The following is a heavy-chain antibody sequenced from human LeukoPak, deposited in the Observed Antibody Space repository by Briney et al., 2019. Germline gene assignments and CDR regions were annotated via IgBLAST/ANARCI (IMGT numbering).Heavy chain of an antibody. D-gene: IGHD5-18*01. CDR2: ISYDGSNK. Sequence: PGGSLRLSCAASGFTFSSYAMHWVRQAPGKGLEWVAVISYDGSNKYYADSVKGRFTISRDNSKNTLYLQMNSLRAEDTAVYYCAREITAMVAVDYWGQGTLVTVSS. V-gene: IGHV3-30-3*01. CDR3: AREITAMVAVDY. CDR1: GFTFSSYA. J-gene: IGHJ4*02.